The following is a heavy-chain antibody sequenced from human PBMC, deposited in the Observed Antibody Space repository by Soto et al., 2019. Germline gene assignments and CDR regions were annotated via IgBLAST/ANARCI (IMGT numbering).Heavy chain of an antibody. Sequence: QVQLQESGPGLVKPSQTLSLTCTVSGGSISSGDYYWSWIRQPPGKGLEWIGYIYYSGSTYYNPSLKSRVTISVDTSKNQFSLKLSSVTAADTAVYYCGGYCSGGSCYPDAFGIWGQGTMVTVSS. CDR1: GGSISSGDYY. J-gene: IGHJ3*02. V-gene: IGHV4-30-4*01. D-gene: IGHD2-15*01. CDR3: GGYCSGGSCYPDAFGI. CDR2: IYYSGST.